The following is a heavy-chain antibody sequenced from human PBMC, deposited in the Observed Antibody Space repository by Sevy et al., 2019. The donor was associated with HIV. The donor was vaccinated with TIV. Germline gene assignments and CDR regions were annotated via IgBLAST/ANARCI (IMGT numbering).Heavy chain of an antibody. CDR1: GFTFSSYW. CDR2: INSDGSST. CDR3: ARPSRTSPTGAFDS. D-gene: IGHD7-27*01. J-gene: IGHJ4*02. Sequence: GGFLRLSCAASGFTFSSYWMHWVRQAPGKGLVWVSRINSDGSSTAYADSVKGRFTISRDNAKNTLYLQVNSLRAEDTAMYYCARPSRTSPTGAFDSWGQGTLVTVSS. V-gene: IGHV3-74*03.